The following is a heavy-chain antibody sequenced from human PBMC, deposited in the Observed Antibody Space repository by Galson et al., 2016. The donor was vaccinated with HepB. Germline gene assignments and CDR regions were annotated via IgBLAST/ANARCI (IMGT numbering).Heavy chain of an antibody. CDR2: ISSSNSHI. CDR3: AKDHDSSGWPTFDC. J-gene: IGHJ4*02. V-gene: IGHV3-21*04. D-gene: IGHD3-22*01. Sequence: SLRLSCAASGFAFSSYNMNWVRQAPGKGLEWVASISSSNSHIYCADSVKGRFTISRDNAKNSLYLQMNSLRAEDTAVYYCAKDHDSSGWPTFDCWGQGTLVTVSS. CDR1: GFAFSSYN.